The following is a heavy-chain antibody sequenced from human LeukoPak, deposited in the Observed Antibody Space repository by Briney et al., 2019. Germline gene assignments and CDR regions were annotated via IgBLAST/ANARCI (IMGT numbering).Heavy chain of an antibody. CDR2: IYHSGST. J-gene: IGHJ5*02. CDR3: ARARGLGIADEYNWFDP. Sequence: PSETLSLTCAVSGYSISSGHYWGWIRQPPGKGLEWIGSIYHSGSTYYNPSLKSRVTISVDTSKNQFSLKLSSVTAADTAVYYCARARGLGIADEYNWFDPWGQGTLVTVSS. V-gene: IGHV4-38-2*01. D-gene: IGHD6-13*01. CDR1: GYSISSGHY.